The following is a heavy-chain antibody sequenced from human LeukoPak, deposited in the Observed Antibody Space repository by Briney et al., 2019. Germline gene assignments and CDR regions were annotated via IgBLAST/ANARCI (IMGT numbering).Heavy chain of an antibody. CDR2: IRYDGSNK. Sequence: GGSLRLSCAASGFTFSSYGMHWVRQAPGKGLEWVAFIRYDGSNKYYADSVKGRFTISRDNSKNTLYLQMNSLRAEDTAVYYCAKDLTHRFSMSSSSLIFDYWGQGTLVTVSS. V-gene: IGHV3-30*02. D-gene: IGHD6-6*01. CDR3: AKDLTHRFSMSSSSLIFDY. CDR1: GFTFSSYG. J-gene: IGHJ4*02.